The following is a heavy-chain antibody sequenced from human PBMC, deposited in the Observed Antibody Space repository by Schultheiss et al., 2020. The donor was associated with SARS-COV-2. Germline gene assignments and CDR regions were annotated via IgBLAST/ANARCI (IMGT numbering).Heavy chain of an antibody. V-gene: IGHV4-59*12. CDR1: GGSISSYY. CDR3: ARGDAYCGGDCYARFDY. J-gene: IGHJ4*02. Sequence: SETLSLTCTVSGGSISSYYWSWIRQHPGKGLEWIGYIYYSGSTYYNPSLKSRVTISVDTSKNQFSLKLSSVTAADTAVYYCARGDAYCGGDCYARFDYWGQGTLVTVSS. D-gene: IGHD2-21*01. CDR2: IYYSGST.